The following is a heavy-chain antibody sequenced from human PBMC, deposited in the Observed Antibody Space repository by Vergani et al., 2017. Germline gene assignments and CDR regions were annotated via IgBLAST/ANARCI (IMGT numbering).Heavy chain of an antibody. CDR1: GYTFTGYY. V-gene: IGHV1-2*04. Sequence: QVQLVQSGAEVKKPGASVKVSCKASGYTFTGYYMHWVRQAPGQGLEWMGWINPNSGGTNYAQKFQGWVTMTRDTSISTAYMELSRLRSDDTAVYYCARTHLQTTVTTFFDYWGQGTLVTVSS. CDR2: INPNSGGT. CDR3: ARTHLQTTVTTFFDY. D-gene: IGHD4-17*01. J-gene: IGHJ4*02.